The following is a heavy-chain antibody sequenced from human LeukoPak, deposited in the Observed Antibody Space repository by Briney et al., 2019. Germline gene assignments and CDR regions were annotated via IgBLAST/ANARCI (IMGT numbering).Heavy chain of an antibody. V-gene: IGHV3-21*01. D-gene: IGHD3-22*01. J-gene: IGHJ6*02. CDR3: ARDTGEDDSSGYYYYWYGMDV. CDR2: ISSSSSYI. Sequence: GSLRLSCAASGFTFSNYGMNWVRQAPGKGLEWVSFISSSSSYIYYADSVKGRFTISRDNAKNSLYLQMNSLRAEDTAMYYCARDTGEDDSSGYYYYWYGMDVWGQGTTVTVSS. CDR1: GFTFSNYG.